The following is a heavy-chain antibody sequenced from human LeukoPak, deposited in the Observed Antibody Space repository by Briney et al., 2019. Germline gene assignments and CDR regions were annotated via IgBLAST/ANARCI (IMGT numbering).Heavy chain of an antibody. CDR2: INIDGSER. V-gene: IGHV3-7*01. CDR1: GFTFSNYW. CDR3: AKYHYGSGTSLGY. D-gene: IGHD3-10*01. Sequence: GGSLRLSCAASGFTFSNYWMHWVRQAPGRGLEWVANINIDGSERYYEASVKGRFTISRDNAKDSLSLQMNSLRAEDTAVYYCAKYHYGSGTSLGYWGQGTQVTVSS. J-gene: IGHJ4*02.